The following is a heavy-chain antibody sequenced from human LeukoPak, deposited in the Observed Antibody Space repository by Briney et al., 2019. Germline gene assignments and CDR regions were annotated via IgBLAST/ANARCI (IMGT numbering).Heavy chain of an antibody. V-gene: IGHV4-39*01. J-gene: IGHJ6*03. D-gene: IGHD7-27*01. CDR3: ARQMGMTGDYYYYYYMDV. CDR2: IYYSGST. Sequence: SETLSLTCTVSGGSISSSSYYWGWIRQPPGKGLEWIGSIYYSGSTYYNPSLKSRVTISVDTSKNQFSLKLSSVTAADTAVYYCARQMGMTGDYYYYYYMDVWGKGTTVTISS. CDR1: GGSISSSSYY.